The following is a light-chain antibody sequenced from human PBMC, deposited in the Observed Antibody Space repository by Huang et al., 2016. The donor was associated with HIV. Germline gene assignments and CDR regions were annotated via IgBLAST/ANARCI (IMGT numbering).Light chain of an antibody. Sequence: DIQMTQSPTTLSASVGDRVTITCRASQRISTWLAWYQQKPGKAPKLLIDKASSLESGVPSRFSGSGSGTEFTLTISSLQPDDFATYCCQQYNSYRTFGQGTKVEIK. CDR3: QQYNSYRT. CDR2: KAS. J-gene: IGKJ1*01. CDR1: QRISTW. V-gene: IGKV1-5*03.